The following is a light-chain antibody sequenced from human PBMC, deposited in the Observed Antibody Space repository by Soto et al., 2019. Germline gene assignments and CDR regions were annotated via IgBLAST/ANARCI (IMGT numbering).Light chain of an antibody. Sequence: DIPMTQSPSTLSPSLGARVTITCRASQSINNWLAWYQQKPGKAPKFLIYDASNLESGVPSRFSGSASGTEFTLTISSLQPDDFATYYCQQYDNYPLTFGGGTKVDI. CDR2: DAS. CDR3: QQYDNYPLT. V-gene: IGKV1-5*01. CDR1: QSINNW. J-gene: IGKJ4*01.